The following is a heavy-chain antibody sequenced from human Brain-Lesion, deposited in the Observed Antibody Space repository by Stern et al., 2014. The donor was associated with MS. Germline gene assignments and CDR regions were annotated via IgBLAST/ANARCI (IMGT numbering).Heavy chain of an antibody. CDR3: ARTGDDFGDYSLSY. Sequence: ESGPGLVKPSETLSLTCTVSGGSINTNNYYWGWIRQPPGKGLEWIGNIYSSGSTFYSPSLKSRVTMSVDTSKNQFSLKLSAVTAADTAVYYCARTGDDFGDYSLSYWGQGTLVTVSS. J-gene: IGHJ4*02. D-gene: IGHD4-17*01. CDR2: IYSSGST. CDR1: GGSINTNNYY. V-gene: IGHV4-39*01.